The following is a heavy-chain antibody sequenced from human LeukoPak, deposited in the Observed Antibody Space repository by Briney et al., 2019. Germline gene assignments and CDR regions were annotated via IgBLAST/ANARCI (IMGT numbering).Heavy chain of an antibody. D-gene: IGHD6-25*01. V-gene: IGHV3-21*01. Sequence: PGGSLRLSCAASGFTFSSYSMNWVRRAPGRGLEWVSFICSSSSYIYYADSMKGRFTISRDNAKNSLYLQMNSLRAEDTAVYYCASVKGRLAAAVYYYGMDVWGQGTTVTVSS. J-gene: IGHJ6*02. CDR1: GFTFSSYS. CDR2: ICSSSSYI. CDR3: ASVKGRLAAAVYYYGMDV.